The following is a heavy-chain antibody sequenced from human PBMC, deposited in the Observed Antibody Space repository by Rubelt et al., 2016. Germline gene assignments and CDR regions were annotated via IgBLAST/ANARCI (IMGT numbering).Heavy chain of an antibody. Sequence: QVQLQQWGAGLLKPSETLSLTCAVYRGSSSGYYWSWIRQPPGKGLEWIGEINPSGSSNYNPSLRSRVTISVDTSKSQFSLKLSSVTAADTAVDYCARGYGSGSYWNYWGQGTLVSVSS. J-gene: IGHJ4*02. V-gene: IGHV4-34*01. CDR2: INPSGSS. CDR1: RGSSSGYY. CDR3: ARGYGSGSYWNY. D-gene: IGHD3-10*01.